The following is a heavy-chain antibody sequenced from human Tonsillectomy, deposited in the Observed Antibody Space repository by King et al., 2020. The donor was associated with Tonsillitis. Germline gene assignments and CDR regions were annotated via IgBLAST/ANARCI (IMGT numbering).Heavy chain of an antibody. CDR3: GRDRDITIYYYYGMDV. Sequence: VQLVESGGGLVQPGGSLRLSCAASGFTFSSYWMSWVRQAPGKGLEWVANIKQDGSEKYYVDSVKGRFTISRDNAKNSLYLKMNSRRAEDTAVYYCGRDRDITIYYYYGMDVWGQGTTVAVSS. V-gene: IGHV3-7*01. CDR1: GFTFSSYW. J-gene: IGHJ6*02. D-gene: IGHD3-9*01. CDR2: IKQDGSEK.